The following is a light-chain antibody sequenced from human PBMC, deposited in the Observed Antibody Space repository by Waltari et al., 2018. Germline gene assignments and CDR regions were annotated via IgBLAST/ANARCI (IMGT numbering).Light chain of an antibody. CDR2: GAS. V-gene: IGKV3-20*01. J-gene: IGKJ1*01. CDR1: QTVTRNF. CDR3: HQYDSSPRT. Sequence: EIVLTQSPGTLSLSPGERATLSCRASQTVTRNFLAWYPQTPGQAPRLLIYGASIRATGIPDRFSGSGSGTDFTLTISRLEPEDFAVYYCHQYDSSPRTFGQGTKVEIQ.